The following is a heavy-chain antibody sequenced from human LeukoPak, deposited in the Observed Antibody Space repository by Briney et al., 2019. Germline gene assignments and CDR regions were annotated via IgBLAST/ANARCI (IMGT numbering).Heavy chain of an antibody. J-gene: IGHJ4*02. D-gene: IGHD2-8*02. CDR3: ARDGCTGDTCYSDY. V-gene: IGHV1-8*01. CDR2: MNPNSGNT. CDR1: GYTFTSYD. Sequence: ASVKVSCKASGYTFTSYDINWVRQATGQGLEWMGWMNPNSGNTGYAQKFQGRVTMTRNTSISTAYMELSSLRSEDTAVYYCARDGCTGDTCYSDYWGQGTLVTVSS.